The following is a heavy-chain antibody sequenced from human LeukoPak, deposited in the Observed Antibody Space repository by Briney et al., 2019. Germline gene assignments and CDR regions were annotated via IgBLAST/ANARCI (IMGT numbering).Heavy chain of an antibody. CDR1: GFTFSDYY. J-gene: IGHJ4*02. V-gene: IGHV3-11*04. D-gene: IGHD6-6*01. Sequence: GGSLRLSCAASGFTFSDYYMSWIRQAPGKGLEWVSYISSSGSTIYYADSVKGRFTISRDNAKNPLYLQMNSLRAEDTAVYYCARAGVYSSSSTFGYWGQGTLVTVSS. CDR2: ISSSGSTI. CDR3: ARAGVYSSSSTFGY.